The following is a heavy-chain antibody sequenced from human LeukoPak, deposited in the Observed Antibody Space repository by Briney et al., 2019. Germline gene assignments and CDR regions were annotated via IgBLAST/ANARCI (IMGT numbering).Heavy chain of an antibody. V-gene: IGHV4-4*07. J-gene: IGHJ4*02. Sequence: SETLSLTCAVYGGSFSGYYWSWIRQPAGKGLEWIGRIYTSGSTNYSPSLKSRVTMSVDTSKNQFSLNLSSVTAADTAVYYCAREKSYDSSGRSFDYWGQGTLVTVSS. CDR2: IYTSGST. CDR1: GGSFSGYY. D-gene: IGHD3-22*01. CDR3: AREKSYDSSGRSFDY.